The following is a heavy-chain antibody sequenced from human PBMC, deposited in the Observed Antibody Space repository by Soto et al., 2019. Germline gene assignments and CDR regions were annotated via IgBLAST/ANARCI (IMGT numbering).Heavy chain of an antibody. Sequence: PSETLSLTCTVSGGSISSGGYYWSWIRQHPGKGLEWIGYIYYSGSTYYNPSLKSRVTISVDTSKNQFSLKLSSVTAADTAVYYCARLRQQPNWFDPWGQGTLVTVST. J-gene: IGHJ5*02. CDR3: ARLRQQPNWFDP. CDR1: GGSISSGGYY. V-gene: IGHV4-31*03. D-gene: IGHD6-13*01. CDR2: IYYSGST.